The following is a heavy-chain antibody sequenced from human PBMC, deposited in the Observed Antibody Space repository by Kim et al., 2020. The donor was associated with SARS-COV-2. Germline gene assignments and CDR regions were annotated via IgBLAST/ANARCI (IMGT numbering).Heavy chain of an antibody. D-gene: IGHD1-26*01. CDR2: ILYDGSNK. CDR3: ARPKSGSYYADLDY. Sequence: GGSLRLSCAASGFTFSSYAMHWVRQAPGKGLEWVAVILYDGSNKYYADSVKGRFTISRDNSKNTLYLQMNSLRAEDTAVYYCARPKSGSYYADLDYWGQGTLVTVSS. CDR1: GFTFSSYA. V-gene: IGHV3-30-3*01. J-gene: IGHJ4*02.